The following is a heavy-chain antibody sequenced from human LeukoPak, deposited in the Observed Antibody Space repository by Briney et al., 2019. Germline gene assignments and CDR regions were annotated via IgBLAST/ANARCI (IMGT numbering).Heavy chain of an antibody. V-gene: IGHV3-33*07. D-gene: IGHD4-17*01. CDR2: MWYDGSDK. CDR3: ARDLVGDGALALDY. Sequence: GRALRLSCTASGFSFDKYGMYWVRQAPGKGLEWVAGMWYDGSDKYYADSVKGRFTISRDNSKNTLYLQMNSLRAEDTAVYYCARDLVGDGALALDYWGQGTLVTVSS. CDR1: GFSFDKYG. J-gene: IGHJ4*02.